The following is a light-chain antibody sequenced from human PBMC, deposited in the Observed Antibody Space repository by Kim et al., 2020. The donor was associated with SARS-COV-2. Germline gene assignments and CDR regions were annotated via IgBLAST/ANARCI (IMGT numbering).Light chain of an antibody. J-gene: IGKJ1*01. V-gene: IGKV1-27*01. CDR2: AAS. Sequence: ASGGDRVTITCRASQGISNYLAWYQQKPGKVPKLLIYAASTLQSGVPSRFSGSGSGTDFTLTISSLQPEDVATYYCQKYNSAPRTFGQGTKVDIK. CDR1: QGISNY. CDR3: QKYNSAPRT.